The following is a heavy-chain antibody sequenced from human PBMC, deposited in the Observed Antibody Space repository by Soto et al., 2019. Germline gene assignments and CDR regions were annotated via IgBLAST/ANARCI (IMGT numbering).Heavy chain of an antibody. CDR3: ARGPVKSSSWYYFDY. CDR1: GGSFSGYY. J-gene: IGHJ4*02. CDR2: INHSGST. D-gene: IGHD6-13*01. V-gene: IGHV4-34*01. Sequence: SETLSLTCAVYGGSFSGYYWSWIRQPPGKGLEWIGEINHSGSTNYNPSLKSRVTISVDTSKNQFSLKLSSVTAADTAVYYCARGPVKSSSWYYFDYWGQGTPVTVSS.